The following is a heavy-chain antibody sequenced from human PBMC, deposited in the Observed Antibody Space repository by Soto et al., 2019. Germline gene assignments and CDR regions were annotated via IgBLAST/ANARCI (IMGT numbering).Heavy chain of an antibody. D-gene: IGHD6-13*01. CDR1: GFPFSSYA. CDR2: VWYDGSNK. Sequence: GGSLRLSCAASGFPFSSYAMHWVRQAPGKGLEWVAIVWYDGSNKYYADSVKGRFTVSRDNSKNTVYLQMNSLRAEDTALYYCERGMGAGAGGIDTWGQGALVTVSS. J-gene: IGHJ5*02. V-gene: IGHV3-33*01. CDR3: ERGMGAGAGGIDT.